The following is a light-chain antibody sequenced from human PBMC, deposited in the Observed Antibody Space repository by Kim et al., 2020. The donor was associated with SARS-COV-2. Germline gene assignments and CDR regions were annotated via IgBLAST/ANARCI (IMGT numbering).Light chain of an antibody. CDR3: QQYGSSSPT. CDR2: GAS. Sequence: EIVLTQSPDTLSLSPGERATLSCRASQSVSNNYLAWFQRKPGQAPRLLIYGASSRATGIPDRFGGSGSGTDFTLTISRLEPEDFAVYYCQQYGSSSPTFGGGTKVEIK. CDR1: QSVSNNY. J-gene: IGKJ4*01. V-gene: IGKV3-20*01.